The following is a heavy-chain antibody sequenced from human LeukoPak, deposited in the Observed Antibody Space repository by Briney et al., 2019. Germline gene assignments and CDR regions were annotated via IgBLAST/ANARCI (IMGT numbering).Heavy chain of an antibody. CDR3: ANRGVIDFLTGYYYYFDY. Sequence: PGGSLRLSCAASGFTFSSYAMSWVRQAPGKGLEWVSTISGSGGSTYYADSVKGRFTISRDNSKNTLYLQMNSLRPKDTAVYFCANRGVIDFLTGYYYYFDYWGQGTLVIVSS. CDR1: GFTFSSYA. V-gene: IGHV3-23*01. CDR2: ISGSGGST. D-gene: IGHD3-9*01. J-gene: IGHJ4*02.